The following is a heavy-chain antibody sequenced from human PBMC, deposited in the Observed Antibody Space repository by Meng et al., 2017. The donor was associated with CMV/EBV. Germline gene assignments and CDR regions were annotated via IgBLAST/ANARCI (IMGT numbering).Heavy chain of an antibody. V-gene: IGHV3-30*04. J-gene: IGHJ6*02. Sequence: GGSLRLSCAASGFTFSSYAMHWVRQAPGKGLEWVAVISYDGCNKYYADSVKGRFTISRDNSKNTLYLQMNSLRAEDTAVYYCARDRSSYYYYYGMDVWGQGTTVTVSS. CDR2: ISYDGCNK. D-gene: IGHD5-18*01. CDR3: ARDRSSYYYYYGMDV. CDR1: GFTFSSYA.